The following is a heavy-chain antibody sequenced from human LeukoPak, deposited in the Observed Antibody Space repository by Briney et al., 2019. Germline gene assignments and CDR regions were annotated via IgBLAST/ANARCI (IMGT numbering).Heavy chain of an antibody. Sequence: GASVKVSCKASGGTFSSYAISWVRQAPGQGLEWMGRIIPILGIANYAQKFQGRVTITADKSTSTAYMELSSLRSEDTAVYYCARVPHTHYDILTGYQDYWGQGTLVTVSS. CDR1: GGTFSSYA. CDR2: IIPILGIA. V-gene: IGHV1-69*04. D-gene: IGHD3-9*01. J-gene: IGHJ4*02. CDR3: ARVPHTHYDILTGYQDY.